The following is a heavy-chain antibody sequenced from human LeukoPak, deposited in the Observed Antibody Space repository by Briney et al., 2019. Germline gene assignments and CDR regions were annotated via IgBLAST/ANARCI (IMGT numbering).Heavy chain of an antibody. CDR3: ARGGDLWELPRFDY. CDR1: GFTFSSYA. D-gene: IGHD1-26*01. CDR2: ISYDGSNK. V-gene: IGHV3-30-3*01. Sequence: PGGSLRLSCAASGFTFSSYAMHWVRQAPGKGLGWVAVISYDGSNKYYADSVKGRFTISRDNSKNTLYLQMNSLRAEDTAVYYCARGGDLWELPRFDYWGQGTLVTVSS. J-gene: IGHJ4*02.